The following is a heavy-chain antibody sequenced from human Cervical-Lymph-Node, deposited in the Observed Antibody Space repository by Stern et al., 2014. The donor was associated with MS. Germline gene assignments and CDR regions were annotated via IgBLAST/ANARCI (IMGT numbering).Heavy chain of an antibody. CDR2: IIPIFGTA. Sequence: QMQLVQSGAEVKKPGSSVKVSCKASGGTFSSYAISWVRQAPGQGLEWMGGIIPIFGTANYAQKFQGRVTITADESTSTAYMELSSLRSEDTAVYYCARIVVVVAAKLGGYWFDPWGQGTLVTVSS. CDR1: GGTFSSYA. CDR3: ARIVVVVAAKLGGYWFDP. V-gene: IGHV1-69*01. J-gene: IGHJ5*02. D-gene: IGHD2-15*01.